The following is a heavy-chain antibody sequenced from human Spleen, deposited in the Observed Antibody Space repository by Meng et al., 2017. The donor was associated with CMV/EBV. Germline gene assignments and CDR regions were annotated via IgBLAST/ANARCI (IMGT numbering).Heavy chain of an antibody. Sequence: ASVKVSCKVSGYNLIELSMQWVRQAPGKGLEWMGGFDPEDGETIYAQKFQGRVTITADKSTSTAYMELSSLRSEDTAVYYCARDVMVYAIAYYYGMDVWGQGTTVTVSS. CDR2: FDPEDGET. J-gene: IGHJ6*02. CDR1: GYNLIELS. D-gene: IGHD2-8*01. CDR3: ARDVMVYAIAYYYGMDV. V-gene: IGHV1-24*01.